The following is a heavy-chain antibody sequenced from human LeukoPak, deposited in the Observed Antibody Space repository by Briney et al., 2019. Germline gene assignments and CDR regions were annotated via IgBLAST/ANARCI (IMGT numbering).Heavy chain of an antibody. D-gene: IGHD6-13*01. CDR3: ARGIAAASYYYYGMDV. J-gene: IGHJ6*02. Sequence: ASVKVSCKASGYTFTGYYMHWVRQAPGQGLEWMGWINPNSGGTNYAQKFQGRVTITADKSTSTAYMELSSLRSEDTAVYYCARGIAAASYYYYGMDVWGQGTTVTVSS. CDR1: GYTFTGYY. CDR2: INPNSGGT. V-gene: IGHV1-2*02.